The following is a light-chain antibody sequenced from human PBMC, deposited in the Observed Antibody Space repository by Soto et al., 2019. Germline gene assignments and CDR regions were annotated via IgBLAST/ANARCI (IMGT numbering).Light chain of an antibody. CDR3: QQSHSTPIT. J-gene: IGKJ5*01. CDR2: GAS. Sequence: PGARASLSCGASQSISSSFLAWYQQKPGQAPRLLIYGASSRATGIPDRFSGTGSETDFTLTISSLQPEDFATYYCQQSHSTPITFGQGTRLEIK. V-gene: IGKV3-20*01. CDR1: QSISSSF.